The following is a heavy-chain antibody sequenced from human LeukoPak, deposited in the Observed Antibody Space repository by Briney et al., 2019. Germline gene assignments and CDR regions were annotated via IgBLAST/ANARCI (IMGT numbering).Heavy chain of an antibody. D-gene: IGHD5-18*01. CDR2: IYYSGTT. CDR3: ARGIQLWLLDY. CDR1: GGSISSYY. Sequence: SETLSLTCTVSGGSISSYYWSWIRQPPGKGLEWIGYIYYSGTTNYNPSLKSRVTISVDTSKNQFSLQLSSVTAADTAVYSCARGIQLWLLDYWGQGTLVTVSS. V-gene: IGHV4-59*12. J-gene: IGHJ4*02.